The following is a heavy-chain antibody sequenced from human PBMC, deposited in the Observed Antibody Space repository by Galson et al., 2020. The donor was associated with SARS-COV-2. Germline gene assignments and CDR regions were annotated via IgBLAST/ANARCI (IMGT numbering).Heavy chain of an antibody. CDR1: GFTFSSYW. Sequence: ESLKISCAASGFTFSSYWMSWVRQAPGKGLEWVANIKQDGSEKYYVDSVKGRFTISRDNAKNSLYLQMNSLRAEDTAVYYCARDTIPRKDFWSGYYMSSPMDVWGQGTTVTVSS. D-gene: IGHD3-3*01. J-gene: IGHJ6*02. CDR3: ARDTIPRKDFWSGYYMSSPMDV. V-gene: IGHV3-7*03. CDR2: IKQDGSEK.